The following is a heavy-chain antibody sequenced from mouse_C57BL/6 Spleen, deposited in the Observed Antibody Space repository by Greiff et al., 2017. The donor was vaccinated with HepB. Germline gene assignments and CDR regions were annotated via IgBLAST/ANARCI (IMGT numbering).Heavy chain of an antibody. V-gene: IGHV1-69*01. Sequence: QVHVKQPGAELVMPGASVKLSCKASGYTFTSYWMHWVKQRPGQGLEWIGEIDPSDSYTNYNQKFKGKSTLTVDKSSSTAYMQLSSLTSEDSAVYYCARSGGSSSYYFDYWGQGTTLTVSS. CDR2: IDPSDSYT. CDR1: GYTFTSYW. D-gene: IGHD1-1*01. J-gene: IGHJ2*01. CDR3: ARSGGSSSYYFDY.